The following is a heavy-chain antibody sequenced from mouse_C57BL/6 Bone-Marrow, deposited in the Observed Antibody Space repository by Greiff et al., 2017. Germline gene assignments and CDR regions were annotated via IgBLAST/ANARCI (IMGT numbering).Heavy chain of an antibody. CDR3: ARGALYYDYDVGFAY. CDR2: IYPRSGNT. Sequence: VQLQESGAELARPGASVKLSCKASGYTFTSYGISWVKQRTGQGLEWIGEIYPRSGNTYYNEKFKGKATLTADKSSSTAYMELRSLTSEDSAVXVCARGALYYDYDVGFAYWGQGTLVTVSA. J-gene: IGHJ3*01. CDR1: GYTFTSYG. V-gene: IGHV1-81*01. D-gene: IGHD2-4*01.